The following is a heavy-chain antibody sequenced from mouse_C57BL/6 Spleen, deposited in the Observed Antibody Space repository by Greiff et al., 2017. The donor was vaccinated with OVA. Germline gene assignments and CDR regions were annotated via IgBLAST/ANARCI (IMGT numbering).Heavy chain of an antibody. J-gene: IGHJ1*03. Sequence: QVQLQQPGAELVKPGASVKLSCKASGYTFTSYWMQWVKQRPGQGLEWIGEIDPSDSYTNYNQKFKGKATLTVDTSSSTAYMQLSSLTSEDSAVYYCARSGVIYYDHRGYFDVWGTGTTVTVSS. CDR2: IDPSDSYT. CDR3: ARSGVIYYDHRGYFDV. V-gene: IGHV1-50*01. CDR1: GYTFTSYW. D-gene: IGHD2-4*01.